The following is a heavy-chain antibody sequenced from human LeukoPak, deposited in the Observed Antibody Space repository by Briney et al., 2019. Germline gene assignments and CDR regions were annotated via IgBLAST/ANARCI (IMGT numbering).Heavy chain of an antibody. Sequence: GGSLRLSCAASGFSISGYWMTWVRQAPGKGLEWVVNIQHNGNIKNHVASVRGRFTISRENAKNSVYLQMNSLRGEDSAVYFCGNQCSGGTCPEHWGQGTQVTVSS. D-gene: IGHD2-15*01. V-gene: IGHV3-7*01. CDR3: GNQCSGGTCPEH. CDR2: IQHNGNIK. J-gene: IGHJ1*01. CDR1: GFSISGYW.